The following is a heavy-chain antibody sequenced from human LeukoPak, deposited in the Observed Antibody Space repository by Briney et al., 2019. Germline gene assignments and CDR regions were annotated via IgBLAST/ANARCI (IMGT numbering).Heavy chain of an antibody. J-gene: IGHJ5*02. Sequence: SGTLSLTCTVSRGSVSSGDYYWTWIRQPPGKGLEWIGYISYSGSTNYNPSLKSRVTISMDTSKNQISLKLSSVTAADTAVYYCATDFYDSTWGQGTLVTVSS. CDR2: ISYSGST. CDR1: RGSVSSGDYY. V-gene: IGHV4-61*08. CDR3: ATDFYDST. D-gene: IGHD3-22*01.